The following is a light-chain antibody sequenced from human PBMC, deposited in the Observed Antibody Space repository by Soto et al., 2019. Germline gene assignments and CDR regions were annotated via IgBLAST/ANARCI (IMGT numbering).Light chain of an antibody. J-gene: IGLJ1*01. CDR1: SSDVGGYTY. CDR3: SSYTSSSTLYV. CDR2: EVN. Sequence: QSVLTQPASVSGSPRQSITISCTGASSDVGGYTYVSWYQQHPGKAPKLMIYEVNNRPSGVSHHFSGSKSGNTASLTISGLRAEDEADYYCSSYTSSSTLYVFGTGTKVTVL. V-gene: IGLV2-14*01.